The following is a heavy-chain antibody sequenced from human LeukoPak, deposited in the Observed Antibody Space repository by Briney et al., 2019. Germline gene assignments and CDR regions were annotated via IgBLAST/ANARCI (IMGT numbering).Heavy chain of an antibody. V-gene: IGHV3-74*01. D-gene: IGHD3-22*01. CDR3: ARAPSEIGGYYPEYFRH. CDR1: GFTFSSYW. J-gene: IGHJ1*01. Sequence: GGSLRLSCAASGFTFSSYWMHWVRPAPGKGLVWVARIKSDGSTNYADSVKGRFTISRDNAKNTLSLQINSLRAEDTGVYYCARAPSEIGGYYPEYFRHWGQGTLVTVSS. CDR2: IKSDGST.